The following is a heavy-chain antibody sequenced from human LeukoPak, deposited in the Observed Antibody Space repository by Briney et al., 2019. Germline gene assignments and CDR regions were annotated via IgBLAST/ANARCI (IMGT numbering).Heavy chain of an antibody. J-gene: IGHJ4*02. CDR2: IYYTGST. D-gene: IGHD6-6*01. Sequence: SETLSLTCTVSGGSISNYYWSWIRQPPGKGLEWIGHIYYTGSTSYNPSLKSRVTISVDTSKNQFSLKLSYVNAADTAVYYCARYISSGLDYWGQGTLVTVSS. CDR3: ARYISSGLDY. CDR1: GGSISNYY. V-gene: IGHV4-59*08.